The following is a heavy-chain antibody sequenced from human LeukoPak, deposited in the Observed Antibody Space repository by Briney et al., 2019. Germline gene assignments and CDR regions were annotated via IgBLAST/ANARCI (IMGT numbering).Heavy chain of an antibody. J-gene: IGHJ4*02. CDR3: ATGSSGTAMVAYYFDY. CDR1: GFTFSSYA. CDR2: ISGSGGST. D-gene: IGHD5-18*01. V-gene: IGHV3-23*01. Sequence: PGGSLRLSCAASGFTFSSYAMSWVRQAPGKGLEWVSAISGSGGSTYYADSVKGRFTISRDNSKNTLYLQMNSLRAEDTAVYYCATGSSGTAMVAYYFDYWGQGTLVTVSS.